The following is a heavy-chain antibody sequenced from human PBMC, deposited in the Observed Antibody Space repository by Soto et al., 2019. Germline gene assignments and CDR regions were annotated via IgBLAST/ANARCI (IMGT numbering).Heavy chain of an antibody. Sequence: ASVKVSCKASGGTFSSYAISWVRQAPGQGLEWMGGIIPIFGTANYAQKFQGRVTITADESTSTAYMELSSLRSEDTAVYYCARQALGRDPNNNWFDPWGQGTLVTVSS. D-gene: IGHD3-3*02. CDR2: IIPIFGTA. V-gene: IGHV1-69*13. CDR3: ARQALGRDPNNNWFDP. CDR1: GGTFSSYA. J-gene: IGHJ5*02.